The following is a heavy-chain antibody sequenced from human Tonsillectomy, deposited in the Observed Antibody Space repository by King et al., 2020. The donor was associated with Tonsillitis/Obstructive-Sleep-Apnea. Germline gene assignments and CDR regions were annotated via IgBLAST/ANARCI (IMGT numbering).Heavy chain of an antibody. Sequence: VQLVESGGGVVRPGGSLRLSWAAAGFTFDDYGMSWVRQAPGKGLEWVSVINWNGGSTGYADSVKGRLTISRDNAKNSLYLQMNSLRAEDTALYYCARDPGYCSSTSCYGVDYWGQGTLVTVSS. CDR3: ARDPGYCSSTSCYGVDY. CDR1: GFTFDDYG. V-gene: IGHV3-20*04. J-gene: IGHJ4*02. D-gene: IGHD2-2*01. CDR2: INWNGGST.